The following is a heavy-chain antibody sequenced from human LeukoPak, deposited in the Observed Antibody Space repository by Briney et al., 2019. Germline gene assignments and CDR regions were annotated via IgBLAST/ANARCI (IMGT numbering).Heavy chain of an antibody. CDR1: GFTFSSYT. Sequence: GGSLRLSCAVSGFTFSSYTMNWVRQAPGKGLEWVSSITGSSTYIYYADSVKGRFTISRDNSKNTLYLQMNSLRAEDTAVYYCAKDVTVVPAAHFDYWGQGTLVTVSS. D-gene: IGHD2-2*01. CDR2: ITGSSTYI. CDR3: AKDVTVVPAAHFDY. V-gene: IGHV3-21*04. J-gene: IGHJ4*02.